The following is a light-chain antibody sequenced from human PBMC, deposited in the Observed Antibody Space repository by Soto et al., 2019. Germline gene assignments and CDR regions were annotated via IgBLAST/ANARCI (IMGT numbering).Light chain of an antibody. J-gene: IGLJ1*01. CDR2: EVS. CDR1: SSDVGAYNY. CDR3: GSFTSITTYV. V-gene: IGLV2-14*01. Sequence: QSVLTQPASVSGSLGQSITISCTGTSSDVGAYNYVSWYQQQPGKAPKLMISEVSNRPSGVSNRFSGSKSGNTASLIIFGLQAGDEADYYCGSFTSITTYVFGTGRKVTVL.